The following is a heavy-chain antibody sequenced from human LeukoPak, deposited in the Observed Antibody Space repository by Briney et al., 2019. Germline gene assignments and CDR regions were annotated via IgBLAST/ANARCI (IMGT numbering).Heavy chain of an antibody. Sequence: GESLKISCKGSGYSFTSYWIGWVRQMPGKGLEWMGIIYPGDSDTRYSPSFQGQVTISADKSISTAYLQWSSLKASDTAMCYCARHASTGTTHYYGMDVWGKGTTVTVSS. V-gene: IGHV5-51*01. CDR1: GYSFTSYW. CDR3: ARHASTGTTHYYGMDV. D-gene: IGHD1-1*01. CDR2: IYPGDSDT. J-gene: IGHJ6*04.